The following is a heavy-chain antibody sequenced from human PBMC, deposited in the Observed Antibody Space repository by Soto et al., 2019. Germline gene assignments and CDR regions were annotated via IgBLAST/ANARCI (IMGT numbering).Heavy chain of an antibody. Sequence: SETLSLTCAVSGGSISSGGYSWSWIRQPPGKGLEWTGYIYHSGSTYYNPSLKSRVTISVDTSKNQFSLKLSSVTAADTAVYYCARDVGSSSWYSPRGYYYYYGMDVWGQGTTVTVSS. J-gene: IGHJ6*02. D-gene: IGHD6-13*01. CDR1: GGSISSGGYS. V-gene: IGHV4-30-2*01. CDR2: IYHSGST. CDR3: ARDVGSSSWYSPRGYYYYYGMDV.